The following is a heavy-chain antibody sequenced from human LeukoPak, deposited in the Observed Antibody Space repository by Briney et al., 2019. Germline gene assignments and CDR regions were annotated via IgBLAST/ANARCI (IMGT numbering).Heavy chain of an antibody. CDR2: IYSNNTT. Sequence: GGSLRLSCAASGFTVSRNYMTWVRQAPGKGLEWVSVIYSNNTTYYADSVKGRFSISRDSSKNTLYLQMNSLRVEDTAIYYCARGITMMIVAPGYWGQGTLVTVSS. CDR3: ARGITMMIVAPGY. CDR1: GFTVSRNY. J-gene: IGHJ4*02. D-gene: IGHD3-22*01. V-gene: IGHV3-53*01.